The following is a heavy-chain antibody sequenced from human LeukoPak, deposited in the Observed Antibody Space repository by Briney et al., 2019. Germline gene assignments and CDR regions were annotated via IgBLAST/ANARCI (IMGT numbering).Heavy chain of an antibody. CDR1: GGSISSYY. D-gene: IGHD3-10*01. CDR3: ARWGDFGESYNWFDP. J-gene: IGHJ5*02. Sequence: SETLSLTCTVSGGSISSYYWSWIRQPPGKGLEWIGYIYYSGSTNYNPSLKSRVTISVDTSKNQFSLKLSSGTAADTAVYYCARWGDFGESYNWFDPWGQGTLVTVSS. V-gene: IGHV4-59*01. CDR2: IYYSGST.